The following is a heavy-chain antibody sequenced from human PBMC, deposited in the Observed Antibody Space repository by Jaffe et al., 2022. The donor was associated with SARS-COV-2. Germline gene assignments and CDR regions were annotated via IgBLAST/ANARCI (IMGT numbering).Heavy chain of an antibody. CDR2: INVYNGDT. V-gene: IGHV1-18*01. CDR3: ARDGSESGRYSSLGY. Sequence: QVHLVQSGAEVKKPGASVKVSCKASGYIFTSYGISWVRQAPGQGLEWMGWINVYNGDTNYAQMLQGRVTMTTETPTSTAYMELRSLRYDDTAVYYCARDGSESGRYSSLGYWGQGTRVTVSS. J-gene: IGHJ4*02. CDR1: GYIFTSYG. D-gene: IGHD1-26*01.